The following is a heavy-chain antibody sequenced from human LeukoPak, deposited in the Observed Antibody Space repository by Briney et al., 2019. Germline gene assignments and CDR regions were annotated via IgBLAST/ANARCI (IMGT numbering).Heavy chain of an antibody. D-gene: IGHD3-22*01. CDR2: ISGSGGST. CDR3: ATSTMIVVVDAFDI. V-gene: IGHV3-23*01. J-gene: IGHJ3*02. CDR1: GFSFSGYA. Sequence: GGSLRLSCTASGFSFSGYAMSWVRQAPGKGLEWVSAISGSGGSTYYADSVKGRFTISRDNSKNTLYLQMNSLRAEDTAVYYCATSTMIVVVDAFDIWGQGTMVTVSS.